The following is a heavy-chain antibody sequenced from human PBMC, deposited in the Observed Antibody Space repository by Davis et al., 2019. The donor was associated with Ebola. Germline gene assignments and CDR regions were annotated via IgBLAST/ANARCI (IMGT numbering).Heavy chain of an antibody. J-gene: IGHJ3*02. V-gene: IGHV3-7*01. CDR3: ARDDNWGSGAFDI. Sequence: PGGSLRLSCAASGFTFNNYWMSWVRQAPGKGLEWVANIQHDGGEKYYVDSLKGRFTISRDNAKNSLYLQMNSLRAEDTAVYYCARDDNWGSGAFDIWGQGTMVTVSS. D-gene: IGHD7-27*01. CDR2: IQHDGGEK. CDR1: GFTFNNYW.